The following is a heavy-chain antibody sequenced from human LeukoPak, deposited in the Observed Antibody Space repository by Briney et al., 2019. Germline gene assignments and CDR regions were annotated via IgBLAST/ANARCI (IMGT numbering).Heavy chain of an antibody. CDR3: ARDKGLWFGELSHGAFDI. V-gene: IGHV3-48*03. CDR1: GFTFSSYE. Sequence: SGGSLRLSCAASGFTFSSYEMNWVRQAPGKGLEWVSNIRSSGSTIYYADSVKGRFTISRDNAKNSLYLQMNSLRAKDTAVYYCARDKGLWFGELSHGAFDIWGQGTMVTVSS. CDR2: IRSSGSTI. J-gene: IGHJ3*02. D-gene: IGHD3-10*01.